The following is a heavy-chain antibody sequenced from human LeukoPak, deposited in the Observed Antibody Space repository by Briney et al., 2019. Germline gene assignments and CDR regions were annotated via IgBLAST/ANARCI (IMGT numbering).Heavy chain of an antibody. CDR1: GFTFDDYA. CDR2: ISWNSGSI. V-gene: IGHV3-9*01. J-gene: IGHJ4*02. D-gene: IGHD6-13*01. Sequence: GGSLRLSCAASGFTFDDYAMHWVRQAPGKGLEWVSGISWNSGSIGYADSVKGRFTISRDNAKNSLYLQMNSLRAEDTALYYCAKDISAAGIWYYFDYWGQGTLVTVSS. CDR3: AKDISAAGIWYYFDY.